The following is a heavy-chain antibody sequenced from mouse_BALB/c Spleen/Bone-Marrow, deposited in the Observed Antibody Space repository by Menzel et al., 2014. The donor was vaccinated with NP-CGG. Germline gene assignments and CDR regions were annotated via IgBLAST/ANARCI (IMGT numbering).Heavy chain of an antibody. D-gene: IGHD4-1*01. CDR1: GYAFTNYL. CDR2: INPGSGGT. J-gene: IGHJ4*01. Sequence: VQLQQPGAELVRPGTSVKVSCKASGYAFTNYLIEWVKQRPGQGLEWIGVINPGSGGTNYNEKFKAKATPTADKSSSTAYMQLSSLTSDDSAVYFCARCLTGTSAMDYWGQGTSVTVSS. CDR3: ARCLTGTSAMDY. V-gene: IGHV1-54*01.